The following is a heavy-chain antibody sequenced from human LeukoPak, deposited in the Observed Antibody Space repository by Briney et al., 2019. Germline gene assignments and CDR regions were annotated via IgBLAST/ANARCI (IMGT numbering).Heavy chain of an antibody. V-gene: IGHV3-11*01. J-gene: IGHJ4*02. CDR1: GFIFSDYY. Sequence: GGSLRLSCAASGFIFSDYYMSWIRQAPGKGLEWVSYISSTGNTIYYADSVKGRFTISRDNSKNTLYLQMNSLRAEDTAVYYCATSESFIVVVTAIGYWGQGTLVTVSS. CDR3: ATSESFIVVVTAIGY. D-gene: IGHD2-21*02. CDR2: ISSTGNTI.